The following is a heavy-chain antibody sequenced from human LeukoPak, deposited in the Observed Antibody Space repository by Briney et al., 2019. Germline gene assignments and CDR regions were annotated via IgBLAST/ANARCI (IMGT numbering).Heavy chain of an antibody. V-gene: IGHV4-61*02. J-gene: IGHJ5*02. CDR2: IYTTGST. CDR1: GGSISSGRYY. CDR3: ARQDDWFDP. D-gene: IGHD2-15*01. Sequence: PSETLSLTCTVSGGSISSGRYYWRWLRQPAGTGLEWIGRIYTTGSTNYNSFLKSRVTISVDTSKNQFSLKLSSVTAADTAVYYCARQDDWFDPWGLGMLVTVSS.